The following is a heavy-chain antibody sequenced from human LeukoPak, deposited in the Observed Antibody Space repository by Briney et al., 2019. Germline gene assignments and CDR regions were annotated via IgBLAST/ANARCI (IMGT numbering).Heavy chain of an antibody. J-gene: IGHJ6*02. CDR1: GFTFSSYA. V-gene: IGHV3-23*01. Sequence: QSGGSLRLSCAASGFTFSSYAMSWVRQAPGKGLEWVSAISGSGGSTYYADSVKGRFTISRDNSKNTLYLQMNSLRAEDTAVYYCARDPEGYYHGPGKTYYHGMDVWGQGTTVTVSS. D-gene: IGHD3-10*01. CDR2: ISGSGGST. CDR3: ARDPEGYYHGPGKTYYHGMDV.